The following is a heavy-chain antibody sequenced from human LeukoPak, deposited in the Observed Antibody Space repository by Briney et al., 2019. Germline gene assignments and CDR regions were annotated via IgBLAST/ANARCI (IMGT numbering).Heavy chain of an antibody. Sequence: GGSLRLSCAASGFTLSNYWMHWVRRAPGKGLEWVAVIRYDGSDKYFADIVKGRFTISRDNSKNTVYLQMNSLRVEDTAIYYRARDPLTGSYGVNWLDPWGQGTLVTVSS. CDR1: GFTLSNYW. J-gene: IGHJ5*02. V-gene: IGHV3-30*02. CDR3: ARDPLTGSYGVNWLDP. D-gene: IGHD1-26*01. CDR2: IRYDGSDK.